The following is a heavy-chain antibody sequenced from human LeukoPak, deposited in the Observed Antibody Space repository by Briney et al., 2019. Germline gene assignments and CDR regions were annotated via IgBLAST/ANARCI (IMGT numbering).Heavy chain of an antibody. CDR1: GYSISSGYY. Sequence: PSETLSLTCAVSGYSISSGYYWGWIRQPPGKGLEWIGSIYHSGSTYYNPSLKSRVTISVDTSKNHFSLKLSSVTAADTAVYYCARTDTAMVDYWGQGTLVTVSS. CDR3: ARTDTAMVDY. J-gene: IGHJ4*02. V-gene: IGHV4-38-2*01. D-gene: IGHD5-18*01. CDR2: IYHSGST.